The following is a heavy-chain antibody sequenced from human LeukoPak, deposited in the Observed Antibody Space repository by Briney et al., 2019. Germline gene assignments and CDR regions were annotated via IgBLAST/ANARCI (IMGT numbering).Heavy chain of an antibody. V-gene: IGHV1-18*01. CDR3: ARDFRSCTGCNCYTACPAY. CDR1: GYTFTNYA. Sequence: ASVKVSCKASGYTFTNYAISWVRQAPGQGLEWMGWITTYNDDTNYGQNFQGRVTMTTDTSTGTAFMELKSLRADDTAVYYCARDFRSCTGCNCYTACPAYWGQGTLVTVSS. J-gene: IGHJ4*02. D-gene: IGHD2-2*02. CDR2: ITTYNDDT.